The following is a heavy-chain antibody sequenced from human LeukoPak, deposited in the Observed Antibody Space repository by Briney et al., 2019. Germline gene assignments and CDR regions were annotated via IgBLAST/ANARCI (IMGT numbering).Heavy chain of an antibody. CDR2: MNPNSGNT. CDR1: GYTFTSYY. V-gene: IGHV1-8*02. J-gene: IGHJ4*02. Sequence: ASVKVSCKASGYTFTSYYMHWVRQATGQGLEWMGCMNPNSGNTGYAQKFQGRVTMTKNTSISTAYMELSSLRSEDTAVYYCARGITTFDYWGQGTLVTVSS. CDR3: ARGITTFDY. D-gene: IGHD3-3*01.